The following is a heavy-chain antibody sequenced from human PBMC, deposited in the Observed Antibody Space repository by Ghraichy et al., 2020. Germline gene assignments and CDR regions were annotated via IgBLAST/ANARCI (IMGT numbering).Heavy chain of an antibody. CDR1: GFTFSSYA. V-gene: IGHV3-23*01. D-gene: IGHD1-26*01. Sequence: GGSLRLSCAASGFTFSSYAMAWVRQAPGKGLEWVSSISGTGGTTYYADSVKGRFTISRDNSKNTLYLQMNSLRADDTAVFYCAKGAGPTWRLDFWGQGTLVTVSS. J-gene: IGHJ4*02. CDR2: ISGTGGTT. CDR3: AKGAGPTWRLDF.